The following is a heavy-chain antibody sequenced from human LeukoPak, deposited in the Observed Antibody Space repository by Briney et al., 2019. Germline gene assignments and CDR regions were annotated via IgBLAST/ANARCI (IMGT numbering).Heavy chain of an antibody. V-gene: IGHV1-2*02. Sequence: ASVKVSCKASGYSFSGYYINWVRQAPGQGLEWMGNINPSSDDIKYAQKFQGRVTMTRDTSISTAYMELSRLRSDDTAMYYCARIYERGHDIWGQGTMVTVSS. J-gene: IGHJ3*02. CDR3: ARIYERGHDI. CDR1: GYSFSGYY. CDR2: INPSSDDI. D-gene: IGHD3-10*02.